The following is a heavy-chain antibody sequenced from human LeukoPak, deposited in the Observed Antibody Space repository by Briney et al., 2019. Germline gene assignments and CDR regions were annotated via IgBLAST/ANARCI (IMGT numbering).Heavy chain of an antibody. V-gene: IGHV3-66*02. D-gene: IGHD2-2*01. CDR2: IYSGGST. CDR1: GFTVSSNY. Sequence: GGSLRLSCAASGFTVSSNYMSWVRQAPGKGLEWVSVIYSGGSTYYADSVKGRFTISRDNSKNTLYLQMNSLRAEDTAVYYCARSHCSSTSCPFDYWGQGTLVTGSS. CDR3: ARSHCSSTSCPFDY. J-gene: IGHJ4*02.